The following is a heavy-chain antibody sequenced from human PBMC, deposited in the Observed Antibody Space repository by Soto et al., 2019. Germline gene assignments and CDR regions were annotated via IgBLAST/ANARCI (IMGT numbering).Heavy chain of an antibody. Sequence: SCAASGFTFSGYEMNWVRQAPGKGLEWVSYISSSGDTIYSADSVKGRFTISRDNAKNSLYLQMDSLRVEDTAVYYCAREPYYYDSSGYPGYFDYWGQGTLVTVSS. J-gene: IGHJ4*02. CDR3: AREPYYYDSSGYPGYFDY. D-gene: IGHD3-22*01. CDR1: GFTFSGYE. CDR2: ISSSGDTI. V-gene: IGHV3-48*03.